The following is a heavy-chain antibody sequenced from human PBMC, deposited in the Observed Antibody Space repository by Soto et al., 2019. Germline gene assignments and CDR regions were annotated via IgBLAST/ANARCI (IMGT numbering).Heavy chain of an antibody. CDR3: ARDKGPVYSSGRIGYYLDY. CDR1: GGTLSSYA. J-gene: IGHJ4*02. Sequence: SVKVSCKASGGTLSSYAISWVRQAPGQGLEWMGGIIPIFGTANYAQKFQGRVTITADESTSTAYMELSSLRSEDTAVYYCARDKGPVYSSGRIGYYLDYWGQGTRVTVSS. D-gene: IGHD6-19*01. CDR2: IIPIFGTA. V-gene: IGHV1-69*13.